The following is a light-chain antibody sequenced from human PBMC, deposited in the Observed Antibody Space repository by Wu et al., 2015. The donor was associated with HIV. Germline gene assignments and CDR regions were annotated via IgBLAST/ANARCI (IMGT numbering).Light chain of an antibody. CDR3: QQYNNWPRT. CDR1: QSVSSY. Sequence: EVVLTQSSATLSLSPGERATLSCRASQSVSSYLAWYQQKPGQAPRLLIYGASTRATGIPARFSGSGSGTEFTLTISSMQSEDFAVYYCQQYNNWPRTFGQGTKLEIK. CDR2: GAS. J-gene: IGKJ2*01. V-gene: IGKV3-15*01.